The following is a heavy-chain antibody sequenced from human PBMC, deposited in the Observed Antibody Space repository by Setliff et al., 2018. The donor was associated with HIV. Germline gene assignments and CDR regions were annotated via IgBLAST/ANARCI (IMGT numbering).Heavy chain of an antibody. CDR2: ITHSGRT. J-gene: IGHJ4*02. Sequence: SETLSLTCAVYDGSFSGYYWIWIRQPPGKGLEWIGEITHSGRTNYNPSLKSRVTISVGTSKNQFSLKLSSVTAADTAVYYCARDDYLDSSGYEGASYWGRGTLVTVSS. CDR3: ARDDYLDSSGYEGASY. V-gene: IGHV4-34*01. D-gene: IGHD3-22*01. CDR1: DGSFSGYY.